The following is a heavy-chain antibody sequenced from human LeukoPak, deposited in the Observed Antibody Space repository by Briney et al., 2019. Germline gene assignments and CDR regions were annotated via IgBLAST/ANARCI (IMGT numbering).Heavy chain of an antibody. CDR1: GYSISSGYY. CDR2: IYHSGST. CDR3: ARGRTTHNWFDP. Sequence: SETLSLTCTVSGYSISSGYYWGWIRQPPGKGLEWIGSIYHSGSTNYNPSLKSRVTISVDTSKNQFSLKLSSVTAADTAVYYCARGRTTHNWFDPWGQGTLVTVSS. J-gene: IGHJ5*02. D-gene: IGHD1/OR15-1a*01. V-gene: IGHV4-38-2*02.